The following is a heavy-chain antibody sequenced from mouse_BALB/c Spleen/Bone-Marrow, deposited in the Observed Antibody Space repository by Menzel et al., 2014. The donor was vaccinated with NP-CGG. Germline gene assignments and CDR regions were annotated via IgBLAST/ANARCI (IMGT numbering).Heavy chain of an antibody. Sequence: EVKLVESGGGLVQPGGSRKLSCAASGFTFSSFRMHWVRQAPEKGLEWVAYINSGSSTIYYADTVTGRFTISRDNPTNXLFEQMTSLRSEDTDMYYWVRPYNYAMDDWGQGTSVTVSS. J-gene: IGHJ4*01. CDR2: INSGSSTI. V-gene: IGHV5-17*02. CDR1: GFTFSSFR. CDR3: VRPYNYAMDD. D-gene: IGHD2-10*01.